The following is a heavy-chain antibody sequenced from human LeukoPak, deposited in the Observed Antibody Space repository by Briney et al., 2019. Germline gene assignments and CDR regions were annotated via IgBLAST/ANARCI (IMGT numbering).Heavy chain of an antibody. J-gene: IGHJ3*02. Sequence: GSLKISCKGSGYSFTSYWIGWVRQMPGKGLEWMGIIYPGDSDTRYRPSFQGQVTISADKSISTAYLQWSSLKASDTAMHYCARQDGRRTIPAFDTWGQGTAVTVSS. CDR1: GYSFTSYW. V-gene: IGHV5-51*01. CDR2: IYPGDSDT. CDR3: ARQDGRRTIPAFDT. D-gene: IGHD3-3*01.